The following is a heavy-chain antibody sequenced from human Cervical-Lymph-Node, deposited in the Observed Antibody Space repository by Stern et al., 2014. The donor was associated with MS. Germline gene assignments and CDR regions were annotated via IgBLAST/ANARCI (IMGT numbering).Heavy chain of an antibody. CDR2: ISGSETYI. CDR3: ARDEFGGMAMAGVDY. CDR1: GFPFSTYT. V-gene: IGHV3-21*01. J-gene: IGHJ4*02. D-gene: IGHD6-19*01. Sequence: EVQLVESGGGLVKPGGSLRLSCAASGFPFSTYTMNWVRQAPGRGLEWVSSISGSETYIYYADSVKGRFTISRDNAKNSLFLQMNSLRVEDTAVYYCARDEFGGMAMAGVDYWGQGTRVTVSS.